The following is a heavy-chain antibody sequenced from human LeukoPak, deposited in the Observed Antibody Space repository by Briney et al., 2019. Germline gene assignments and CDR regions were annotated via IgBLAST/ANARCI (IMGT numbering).Heavy chain of an antibody. CDR1: TFTFSNYR. CDR2: ISSDSTYI. V-gene: IGHV3-21*01. D-gene: IGHD2-8*01. J-gene: IGHJ5*02. Sequence: AGGSLRLSCATSTFTFSNYRMNWVRQAPGKGLEWVSSISSDSTYILYADSVKGRFTISRDNAKNSLSLQMNSLRAEDTAVYYCARRRRNAIAATPYNWFDPWGQGTLVTVSS. CDR3: ARRRRNAIAATPYNWFDP.